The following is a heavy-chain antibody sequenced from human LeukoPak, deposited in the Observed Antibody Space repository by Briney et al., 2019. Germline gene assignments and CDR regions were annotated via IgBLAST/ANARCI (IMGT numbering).Heavy chain of an antibody. CDR3: ARHSSTDEGYYYYGMDV. V-gene: IGHV5-51*01. Sequence: GESLKISCQGSGYSFTSSWIGWVRQMPGEGLEWMGIIYPGDSDTRYSPSFQGQVTISADKSISTAYLQWSSLKASDAAMYYCARHSSTDEGYYYYGMDVWGQGTTVTVSS. D-gene: IGHD1-14*01. CDR1: GYSFTSSW. CDR2: IYPGDSDT. J-gene: IGHJ6*02.